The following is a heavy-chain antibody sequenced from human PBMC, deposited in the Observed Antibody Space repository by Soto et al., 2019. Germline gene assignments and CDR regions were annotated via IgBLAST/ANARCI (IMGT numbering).Heavy chain of an antibody. CDR2: IYYSGST. CDR3: ARHRGTYYPDF. J-gene: IGHJ4*02. CDR1: GGSISSSSYY. Sequence: PSETLSLTCIVSGGSISSSSYYWGWIRQTPGKGLEWIGTIYYSGSTYYSPSLKSRVTLSVDTSKNHPSLKLSSVTAADTAVYYCARHRGTYYPDFWGQGTLVTVST. D-gene: IGHD1-26*01. V-gene: IGHV4-39*01.